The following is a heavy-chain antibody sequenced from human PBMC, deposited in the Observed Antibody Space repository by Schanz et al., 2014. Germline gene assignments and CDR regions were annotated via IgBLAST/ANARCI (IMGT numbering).Heavy chain of an antibody. Sequence: VQLVESGGGLVQPGGSLRLSCAASRFTFSDYWMSWVRQAPDKGLVWVAVTSSDGSLKYYAASVRGRFTISRDNSKNTVYLQMNSLRSEDTAVYYCTRDRGALINHNDALDLWGQGTMVSVSS. V-gene: IGHV3-30*03. CDR1: RFTFSDYW. D-gene: IGHD3-16*01. CDR2: TSSDGSLK. J-gene: IGHJ3*01. CDR3: TRDRGALINHNDALDL.